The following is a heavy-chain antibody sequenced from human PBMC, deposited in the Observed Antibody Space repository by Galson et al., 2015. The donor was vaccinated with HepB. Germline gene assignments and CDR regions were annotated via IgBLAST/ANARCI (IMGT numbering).Heavy chain of an antibody. J-gene: IGHJ4*02. CDR1: GFTVSNNY. CDR3: ARDYSSAWLRY. D-gene: IGHD6-25*01. CDR2: IFSGGTT. Sequence: SLRLSCAASGFTVSNNYMSWVRQAPGKGLEWVSIIFSGGTTYYAASVKGRFTISRDNSKNTLNLQMNSLRAEDTAVYYCARDYSSAWLRYWGQGTLVTVSS. V-gene: IGHV3-66*01.